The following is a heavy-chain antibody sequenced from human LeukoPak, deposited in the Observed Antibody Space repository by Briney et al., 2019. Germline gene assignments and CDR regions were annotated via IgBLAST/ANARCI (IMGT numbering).Heavy chain of an antibody. D-gene: IGHD1-26*01. CDR3: ARQRWEPLAWFDP. CDR2: IYYSGST. CDR1: GGSISSSSYY. V-gene: IGHV4-39*01. Sequence: SETLSLTCTVSGGSISSSSYYWGWIRQPPGKGLEWIGSIYYSGSTYYNPSLKSRVTISVDTSKNQFSLKLSSVTAADTAVYYCARQRWEPLAWFDPWGQGTLVTVSS. J-gene: IGHJ5*02.